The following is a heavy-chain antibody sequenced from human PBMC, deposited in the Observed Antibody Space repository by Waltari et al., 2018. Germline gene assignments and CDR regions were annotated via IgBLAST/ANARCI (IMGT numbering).Heavy chain of an antibody. CDR3: AREGGKTEDVVVGMDV. CDR1: GGTFSSYA. D-gene: IGHD2-2*01. Sequence: QVQLVQSGAEVKKPGSSVKVSCKASGGTFSSYAISWVRQDPGQGLEWMGGIIPMFGTANNAQKFQGRVTITADESTSTAYMELSSLRSEDTAVYYCAREGGKTEDVVVGMDVWGQGATVTVSS. CDR2: IIPMFGTA. J-gene: IGHJ6*02. V-gene: IGHV1-69*01.